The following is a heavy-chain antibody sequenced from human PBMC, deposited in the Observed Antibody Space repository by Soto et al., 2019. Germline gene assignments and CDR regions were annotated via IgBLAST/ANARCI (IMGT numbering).Heavy chain of an antibody. CDR2: INQDGSDK. CDR3: SRSLNA. Sequence: GSLRLSCAASGXTFTSWGMDWARQTPGKGLEWVANINQDGSDKNYVDSVKGRFTISIDNAKNSVYLQMTSLTAEDSALYYCSRSLNAWGQGTLGTVS. CDR1: GXTFTSWG. J-gene: IGHJ5*02. V-gene: IGHV3-7*01.